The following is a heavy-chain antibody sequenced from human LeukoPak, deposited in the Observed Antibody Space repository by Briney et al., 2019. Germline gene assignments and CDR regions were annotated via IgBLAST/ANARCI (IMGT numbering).Heavy chain of an antibody. V-gene: IGHV3-23*01. CDR1: GFSFSSYA. Sequence: GGSPRLSRAASGFSFSSYAVSWVRQTPGKRPEWVSGISGDGRTFYADSVKGRFTLSRDFSRSTLYLQMNSLRAEDTAVYYCAKDMYSGSYGVRYFDYWGQGTLVTVSS. CDR3: AKDMYSGSYGVRYFDY. CDR2: ISGDGRT. D-gene: IGHD1-26*01. J-gene: IGHJ4*02.